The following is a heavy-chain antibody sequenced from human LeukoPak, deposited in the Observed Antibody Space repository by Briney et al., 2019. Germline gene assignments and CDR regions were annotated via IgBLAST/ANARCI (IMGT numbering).Heavy chain of an antibody. Sequence: SQTLSLTCTVSDGSMSSDTYFWSWIRQPAGKGLQWIGRMSSSGRSDYNPSLKSRVTISIDTSKNQFSMTLSSVTAADTAVYYCARVDDRGHYYDSSGPRKLFDYWGQGTLVTVSS. D-gene: IGHD3-22*01. J-gene: IGHJ4*02. CDR2: MSSSGRS. CDR1: DGSMSSDTYF. V-gene: IGHV4-61*02. CDR3: ARVDDRGHYYDSSGPRKLFDY.